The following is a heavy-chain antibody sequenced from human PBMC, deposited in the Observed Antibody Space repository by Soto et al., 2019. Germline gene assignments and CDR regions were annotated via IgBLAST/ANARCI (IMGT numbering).Heavy chain of an antibody. Sequence: EVQLVESGGGLVQPGGSLRLSCAASGFTFSYYWMHWVRQAPGQGLVSVSRIHSDGSSTTYADSVKGRFTISRDNAKNTLYLQMNSLRAEDTAVYYCARGDKGAFDMWGQGTMVSVSS. CDR2: IHSDGSST. J-gene: IGHJ3*02. D-gene: IGHD2-21*02. V-gene: IGHV3-74*01. CDR1: GFTFSYYW. CDR3: ARGDKGAFDM.